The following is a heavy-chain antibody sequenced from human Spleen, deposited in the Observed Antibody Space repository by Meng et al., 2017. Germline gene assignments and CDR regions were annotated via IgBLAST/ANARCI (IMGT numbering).Heavy chain of an antibody. CDR1: GGSISSSSSY. J-gene: IGHJ4*02. CDR2: IYYSGST. D-gene: IGHD1-26*01. CDR3: ASHGGSYYVGY. Sequence: QLQLQESGPGLVKPSETLSLTFPVSGGSISSSSSYWGWIRQPPGKGVEWIGSIYYSGSTYYNPPLKSRVTISVDTSKNQFSLKLSSVTAADTAVYYCASHGGSYYVGYWGQGTLVTVSS. V-gene: IGHV4-39*01.